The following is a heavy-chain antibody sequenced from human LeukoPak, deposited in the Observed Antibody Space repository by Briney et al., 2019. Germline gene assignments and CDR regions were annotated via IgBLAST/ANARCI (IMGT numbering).Heavy chain of an antibody. J-gene: IGHJ4*02. CDR3: AKDPYGSGSYPLEY. D-gene: IGHD3-10*01. Sequence: GGSLRLSCAASGFTFSRYWMSWVRQAPGKGLEWVANIKQDGSEKDYVDSVKGRFTISRDNAKNSLYLQMNSLRADDTAVYYCAKDPYGSGSYPLEYWGQGTLVTVSS. V-gene: IGHV3-7*03. CDR2: IKQDGSEK. CDR1: GFTFSRYW.